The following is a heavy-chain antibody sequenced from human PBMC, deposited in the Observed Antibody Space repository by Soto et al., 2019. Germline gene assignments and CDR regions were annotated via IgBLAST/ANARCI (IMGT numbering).Heavy chain of an antibody. CDR3: AREEQQAGLSYY. CDR1: GGTFSSYA. Sequence: QVQVVKSGAEVKKPGSSVKVSCKASGGTFSSYAISWVRQARGQGLEWMGGIIPIFGTANYAQKFQGRVTITADESTSTAYMELSSLRSEDTAVYYCAREEQQAGLSYYWGQGTLVTVTS. J-gene: IGHJ4*02. D-gene: IGHD6-13*01. CDR2: IIPIFGTA. V-gene: IGHV1-69*01.